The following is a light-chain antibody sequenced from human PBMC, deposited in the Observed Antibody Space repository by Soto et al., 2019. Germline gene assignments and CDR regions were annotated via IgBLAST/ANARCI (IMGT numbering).Light chain of an antibody. J-gene: IGKJ5*01. CDR1: QSVNNF. CDR2: DAS. Sequence: EIVMTQSPATLSVSPGERATLSCRASQSVNNFLAWYQQRPGQAPRLLIYDASTRATGIPARFSGSGSGTDFTLTISSLEPEDFAVYYCQQRSNWPPITFGQGTRLEIK. V-gene: IGKV3-11*01. CDR3: QQRSNWPPIT.